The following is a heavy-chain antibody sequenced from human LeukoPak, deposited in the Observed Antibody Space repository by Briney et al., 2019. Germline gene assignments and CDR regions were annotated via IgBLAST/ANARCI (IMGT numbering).Heavy chain of an antibody. J-gene: IGHJ4*01. V-gene: IGHV3-30*04. CDR2: ISYDGRNK. CDR3: ARFGVSGDSFDY. Sequence: GGSLRLSCVASGFPFINYAMHWVRQAPGRGLEWVALISYDGRNKYYTDSVKGRFTISRDNSKNKVYLGMNSLRSEDTSVYYCARFGVSGDSFDYWGQGTLVTVSS. D-gene: IGHD2-15*01. CDR1: GFPFINYA.